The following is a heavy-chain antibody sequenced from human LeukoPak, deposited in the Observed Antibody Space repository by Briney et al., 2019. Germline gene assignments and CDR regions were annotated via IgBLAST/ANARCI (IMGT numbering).Heavy chain of an antibody. CDR3: ARGEPGTMVRYFDL. V-gene: IGHV3-13*01. Sequence: GGSLRLSCAASGFTFSSYDMHWVRQATGKGLEWVSAIGTAGDTYYPGSVKGRFTISRENAKNSLYLQMNSLRAGDTAVYYCARGEPGTMVRYFDLWGRGTLVTVSS. CDR2: IGTAGDT. D-gene: IGHD3-10*01. J-gene: IGHJ2*01. CDR1: GFTFSSYD.